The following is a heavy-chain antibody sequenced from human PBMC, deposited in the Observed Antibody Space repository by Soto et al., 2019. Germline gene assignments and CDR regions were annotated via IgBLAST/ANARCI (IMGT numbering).Heavy chain of an antibody. J-gene: IGHJ4*02. V-gene: IGHV3-74*01. CDR2: INDDGIST. CDR3: AREARGGGYFDY. Sequence: GGSLRLSCAASGFTFSMYWMHWVRQVPGKGPEWVSRINDDGISTNYADSVKGRFTISRDNAKNTLYLQMNALRVEDTAVYYCAREARGGGYFDYWGPGTLVTVSS. D-gene: IGHD2-15*01. CDR1: GFTFSMYW.